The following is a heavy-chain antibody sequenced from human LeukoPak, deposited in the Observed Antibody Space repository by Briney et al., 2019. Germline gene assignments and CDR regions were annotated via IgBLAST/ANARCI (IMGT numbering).Heavy chain of an antibody. CDR3: ARLVPAAILKVSVFDP. J-gene: IGHJ5*02. CDR1: GYTFTGYY. Sequence: ASVKVSCKASGYTFTGYYMHWVRQAPGQGLEWMGWINPNSGGTNYAQKFQGRVTMTRDTSISTAYMELSRLRSDDTAVYYCARLVPAAILKVSVFDPWGQGTLVTVSS. D-gene: IGHD2-2*01. CDR2: INPNSGGT. V-gene: IGHV1-2*02.